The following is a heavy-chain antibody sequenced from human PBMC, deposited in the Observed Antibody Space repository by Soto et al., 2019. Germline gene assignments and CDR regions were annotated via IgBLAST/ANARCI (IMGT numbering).Heavy chain of an antibody. J-gene: IGHJ6*02. D-gene: IGHD3-16*01. CDR3: ASKPYIRSSLGDDTYGMDX. CDR2: IYYSGST. V-gene: IGHV4-31*03. CDR1: GSSSSSVGYY. Sequence: SDTLCLTCTVSGSSSSSVGYYWSWIRQHQGKGLEWIGYIYYSGSTYYNPSLKSRVTISVDTSKNQFSLKLSSVTAADTAVYYCASKPYIRSSLGDDTYGMDXGGQGTTVTLS.